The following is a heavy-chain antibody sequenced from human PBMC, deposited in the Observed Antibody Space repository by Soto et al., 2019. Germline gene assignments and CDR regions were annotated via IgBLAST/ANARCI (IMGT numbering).Heavy chain of an antibody. CDR2: ISYDGINK. CDR3: AKGQHCSTTSCYFYHYGMYV. V-gene: IGHV3-30*18. Sequence: QVQLVESGGGVVQPGRSLRLSCVASGFTFSTYGMHWVRQAPGKGLEWVAVISYDGINKYYADSVKGRLTISRDNSKNTVYLQMNSLRGEDTAVYYCAKGQHCSTTSCYFYHYGMYVWGQGTTVAVSS. CDR1: GFTFSTYG. D-gene: IGHD2-2*01. J-gene: IGHJ6*02.